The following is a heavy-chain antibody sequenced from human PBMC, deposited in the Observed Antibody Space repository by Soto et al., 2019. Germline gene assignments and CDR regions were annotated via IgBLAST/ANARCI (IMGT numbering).Heavy chain of an antibody. CDR3: ARDPSYFGSGSYFPDRFDS. CDR2: INAGNGNT. Sequence: GASVKVSCKASGYTFTSYAIHWVRQAPGQRLEWMGWINAGNGNTKYSQKFQGRVTFTRDTSASTAYMELSNLRSEDTAVYYCARDPSYFGSGSYFPDRFDSWGQGTLVTVSS. J-gene: IGHJ4*02. D-gene: IGHD3-10*01. V-gene: IGHV1-3*01. CDR1: GYTFTSYA.